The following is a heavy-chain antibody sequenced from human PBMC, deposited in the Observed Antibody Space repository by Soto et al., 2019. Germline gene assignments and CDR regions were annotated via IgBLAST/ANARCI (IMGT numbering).Heavy chain of an antibody. Sequence: EVQLLESGGGLVQPGGSLRLSCAASGFTFSSYAMSWVRQAPGKGLEWVSAISGSGGSTYYADSVKGRFTISRDNSKNTLYLQMNSLRAEDTDVYHCAKDQGDFWSGYQLGADYWGQGTLVTVSS. V-gene: IGHV3-23*01. CDR3: AKDQGDFWSGYQLGADY. CDR1: GFTFSSYA. CDR2: ISGSGGST. D-gene: IGHD3-3*01. J-gene: IGHJ4*02.